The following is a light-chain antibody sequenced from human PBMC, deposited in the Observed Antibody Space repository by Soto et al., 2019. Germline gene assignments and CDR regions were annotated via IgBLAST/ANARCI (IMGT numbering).Light chain of an antibody. V-gene: IGKV3-20*01. CDR1: HSVTSNY. J-gene: IGKJ1*01. Sequence: DIVLTQSPGTLSLSPGERATLSCRASHSVTSNYLAWYQQKPGQAPRLLIYGASTRATGIPDRFTVSGFGTDFTLTISRQVPEDFAVYYCQQYASCKCTFGQGTKGVIK. CDR2: GAS. CDR3: QQYASCKCT.